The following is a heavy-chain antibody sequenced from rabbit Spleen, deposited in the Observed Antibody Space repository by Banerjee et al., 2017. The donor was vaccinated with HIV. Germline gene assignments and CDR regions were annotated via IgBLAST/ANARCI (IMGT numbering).Heavy chain of an antibody. CDR1: GIDFTSDY. V-gene: IGHV1S45*01. J-gene: IGHJ4*01. CDR2: IYGGSSGST. D-gene: IGHD4-2*01. CDR3: ARDAAGREDFNL. Sequence: QQQLEESGGGLVKPGGTLTLTCKASGIDFTSDYMCWVRQAPGKGLEWIACIYGGSSGSTYYASWAKGRFTISKTSSTTVTLQMTSLTAADTATYFCARDAAGREDFNLWGQGTLVTVS.